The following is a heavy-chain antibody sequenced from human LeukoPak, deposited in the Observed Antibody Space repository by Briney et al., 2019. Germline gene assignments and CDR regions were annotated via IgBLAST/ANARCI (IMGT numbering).Heavy chain of an antibody. Sequence: GGSLRLSCAASGFTFSSYSMNWVRQAPGKGLEWVSYISSSSSTIYYAGSVKGRFTISRDNAKNSLYLQMNSLRAEDTAVYYCARDGRSHAFDIWGQGTMVTVSS. CDR2: ISSSSSTI. CDR3: ARDGRSHAFDI. J-gene: IGHJ3*02. V-gene: IGHV3-48*01. CDR1: GFTFSSYS.